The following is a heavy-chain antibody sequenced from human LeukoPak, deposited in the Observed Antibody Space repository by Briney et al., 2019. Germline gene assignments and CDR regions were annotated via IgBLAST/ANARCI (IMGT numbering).Heavy chain of an antibody. Sequence: AASVKVSCKASGGTFSSYAISWVRQAPGQGLEWMGGIIPIFGTANYAQKFQGRVTITADESTSTAYMELSSLRSEDTAVYYCATYGGNTNFDYWGQGTLVTVSS. V-gene: IGHV1-69*13. CDR2: IIPIFGTA. CDR3: ATYGGNTNFDY. D-gene: IGHD4-23*01. J-gene: IGHJ4*02. CDR1: GGTFSSYA.